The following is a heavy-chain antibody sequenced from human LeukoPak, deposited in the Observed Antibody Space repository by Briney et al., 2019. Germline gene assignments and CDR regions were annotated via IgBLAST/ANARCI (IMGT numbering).Heavy chain of an antibody. CDR2: INHSGST. D-gene: IGHD3-10*01. Sequence: SETLSLTCAVYGGSFSGYYWSWIRQPPGKGLEWIGEINHSGSTNYNPSLKSRVTISVDTSKNQFSLKLSSVTAADTAVYYCARGGGATMVRGVRSYYYYYMDVWGKGTTVTVSS. CDR1: GGSFSGYY. V-gene: IGHV4-34*01. J-gene: IGHJ6*03. CDR3: ARGGGATMVRGVRSYYYYYMDV.